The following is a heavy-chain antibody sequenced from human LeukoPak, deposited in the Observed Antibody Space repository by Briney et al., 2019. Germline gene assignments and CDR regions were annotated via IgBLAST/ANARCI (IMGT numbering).Heavy chain of an antibody. V-gene: IGHV4-34*01. CDR1: GGSFSGYY. Sequence: SETLSLTCAVYGGSFSGYYWSWIRQPPGKGLEWIGEINHSGNTNYNPSLKSRVTISVDTSKNQFSLKLTSVTAADTAVYYCAGTVTTRLFTVDVWGKGTTVTVSS. CDR3: AGTVTTRLFTVDV. D-gene: IGHD4-11*01. J-gene: IGHJ6*04. CDR2: INHSGNT.